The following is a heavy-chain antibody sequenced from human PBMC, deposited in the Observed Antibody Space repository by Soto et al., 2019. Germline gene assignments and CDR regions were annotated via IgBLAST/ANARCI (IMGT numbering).Heavy chain of an antibody. CDR3: AKSPFVVLVPSTLGGNNWFDP. CDR1: GFTFSNFA. Sequence: GGSLRLSCAASGFTFSNFAMSWVRQAPGKGLEWVSAISGTGSNTYYADSVKGRFTISRDNSKNTLYLQMNSLRAEDTAVYFFAKSPFVVLVPSTLGGNNWFDPWGQGTLVTVSS. J-gene: IGHJ5*02. D-gene: IGHD2-15*01. V-gene: IGHV3-23*01. CDR2: ISGTGSNT.